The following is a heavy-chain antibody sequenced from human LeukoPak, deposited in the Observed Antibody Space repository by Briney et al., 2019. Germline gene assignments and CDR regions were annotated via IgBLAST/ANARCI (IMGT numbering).Heavy chain of an antibody. D-gene: IGHD4-23*01. CDR3: AREAVTLPLDY. Sequence: GGSLRLSCAASGFTFSSYSMNWVRQAPGKGLEWVSYISSSSSTIYYADSVKGRFTISRDNAKNSLYLQMNSLRAEDTAVYYCAREAVTLPLDYWGQGTLVTVSS. CDR2: ISSSSSTI. J-gene: IGHJ4*02. V-gene: IGHV3-48*01. CDR1: GFTFSSYS.